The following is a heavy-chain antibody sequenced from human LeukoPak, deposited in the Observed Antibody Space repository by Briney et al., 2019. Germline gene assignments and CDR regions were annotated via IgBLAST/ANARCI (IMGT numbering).Heavy chain of an antibody. CDR1: GDSVSISGVA. CDR2: TYYTSTWNT. CDR3: VRGRASAFDV. Sequence: PSQTLSLSCAISGDSVSISGVAWNWVRQSPSRGLEWLGRTYYTSTWNTDYAASAKSRITVNPDTSKNQFSLQLNSVTSEDTAVYYCVRGRASAFDVWGQGTMVTVSS. D-gene: IGHD6-25*01. J-gene: IGHJ3*01. V-gene: IGHV6-1*01.